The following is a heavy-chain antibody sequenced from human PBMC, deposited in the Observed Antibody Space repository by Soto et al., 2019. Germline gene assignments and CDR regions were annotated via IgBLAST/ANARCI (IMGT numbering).Heavy chain of an antibody. V-gene: IGHV1-69*13. CDR3: ARDPPSNYYDSSGYVDY. CDR1: GGTFSSYS. CDR2: IIPIFGTA. J-gene: IGHJ4*02. D-gene: IGHD3-22*01. Sequence: ASVNVSCKPSGGTFSSYSISWVRQAPGQGLEWMGGIIPIFGTANYAQKFQGRVTITADESTSTAYMELSSLRSEDTAVYYCARDPPSNYYDSSGYVDYWGQGTLVTVSS.